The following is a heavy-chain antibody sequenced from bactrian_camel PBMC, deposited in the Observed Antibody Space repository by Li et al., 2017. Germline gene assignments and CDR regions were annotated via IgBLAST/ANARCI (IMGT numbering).Heavy chain of an antibody. CDR3: ATGRVTYLGRYWFCAETDNN. D-gene: IGHD3*01. CDR2: IDGTTDLT. V-gene: IGHV3-2*01. CDR1: DGRSGNC. J-gene: IGHJ4*01. Sequence: QLVESGGGSAQAGGSLRLSCRLDGRSGNCMGWFRQLPGMEREAIASIDGTTDLTSYAEDVKGRFTISHDNAKNGLSLQMNNLKPEDSAMYYCATGRVTYLGRYWFCAETDNNWGQGTQVTVS.